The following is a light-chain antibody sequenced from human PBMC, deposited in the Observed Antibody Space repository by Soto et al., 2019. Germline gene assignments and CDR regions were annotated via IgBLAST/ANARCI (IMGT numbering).Light chain of an antibody. CDR2: AAS. CDR3: QQYYSYPSIT. J-gene: IGKJ5*01. CDR1: QGISSY. V-gene: IGKV1-8*01. Sequence: AIRMPLSPSSFSASTRDRVTITCRASQGISSYLAWYQQKPGKAPKLLIYAASTLQSGVPSRFSGSGSGTDFTLTISFLQSEDFATYYCQQYYSYPSITFGQGTRLEIK.